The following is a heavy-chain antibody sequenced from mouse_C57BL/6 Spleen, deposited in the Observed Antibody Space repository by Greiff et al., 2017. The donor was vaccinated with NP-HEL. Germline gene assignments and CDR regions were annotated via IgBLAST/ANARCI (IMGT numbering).Heavy chain of an antibody. J-gene: IGHJ2*01. V-gene: IGHV5-6*01. CDR1: GFTFSSYG. CDR2: ISSGGSYT. D-gene: IGHD2-4*01. CDR3: ARHRGDYHYDVDY. Sequence: EVMLVESGGDLVKPGGSLKLSCAASGFTFSSYGMSWVRQTPDKRLEWVATISSGGSYTYYPDSVTGRFTISRDNAKNTLYLQMSSLKSEDTAMYYCARHRGDYHYDVDYWGQGTTLTVSS.